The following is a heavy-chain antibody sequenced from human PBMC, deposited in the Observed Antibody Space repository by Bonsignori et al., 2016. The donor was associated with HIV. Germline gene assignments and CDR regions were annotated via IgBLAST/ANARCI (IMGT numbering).Heavy chain of an antibody. V-gene: IGHV3-7*01. CDR3: ATQYARIDHH. Sequence: GGSLRLSCAASGFGFSIYWMSWVRQAPGKGLEWVADIKPDGSEKNYVDSVKGRFTISRDNAKNSLYLQMNSLRAEDTAVYYCATQYARIDHHWGQGTLVTVSS. D-gene: IGHD2-2*01. CDR2: IKPDGSEK. CDR1: GFGFSIYW. J-gene: IGHJ1*01.